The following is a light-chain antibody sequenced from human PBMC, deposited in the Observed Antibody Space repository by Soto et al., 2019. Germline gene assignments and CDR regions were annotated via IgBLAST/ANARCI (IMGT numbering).Light chain of an antibody. CDR3: HQRNIWPPGFT. CDR1: QSISSF. Sequence: EIVLTQSPATLSLSPGERATLYCRASQSISSFLAWYQQRPGQAPRLLIHDASNRATGIPARFSGSGSGTDFTLTISSLEPEDSAVYYCHQRNIWPPGFTFGPGTKVEIK. J-gene: IGKJ3*01. V-gene: IGKV3-11*01. CDR2: DAS.